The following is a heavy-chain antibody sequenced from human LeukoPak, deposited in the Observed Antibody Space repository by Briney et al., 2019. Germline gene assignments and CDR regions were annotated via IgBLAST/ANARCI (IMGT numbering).Heavy chain of an antibody. D-gene: IGHD2-15*01. J-gene: IGHJ3*02. V-gene: IGHV3-43*02. CDR3: AKEIDTLGTNAFDI. CDR2: INEDGGKT. Sequence: PGGSLRLSRAASGFSFDDYPMHWVRQAPGKGLEWVSLINEDGGKTFYADSVRGRFTISRDNSKNSLYLQMNSLRSEDSALYYCAKEIDTLGTNAFDIWGQGTIVTVSS. CDR1: GFSFDDYP.